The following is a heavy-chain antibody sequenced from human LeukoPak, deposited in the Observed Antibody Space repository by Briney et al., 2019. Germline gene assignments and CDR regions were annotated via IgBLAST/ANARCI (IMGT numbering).Heavy chain of an antibody. CDR3: ARDRGLTYYYDSSGFEYYGMDV. D-gene: IGHD3-22*01. J-gene: IGHJ6*02. Sequence: PVKVSCKASGGTFSSYAISWVRQAPGQGLEWMGGIIPIFGTANYAQKFQGRVTITADESTSTAYMELSSLRSEDTAVYYCARDRGLTYYYDSSGFEYYGMDVWGQGTTVTVSS. V-gene: IGHV1-69*13. CDR2: IIPIFGTA. CDR1: GGTFSSYA.